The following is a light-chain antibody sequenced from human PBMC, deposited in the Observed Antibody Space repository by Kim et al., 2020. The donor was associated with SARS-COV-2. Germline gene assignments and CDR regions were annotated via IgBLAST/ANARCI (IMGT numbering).Light chain of an antibody. V-gene: IGKV3-11*01. CDR3: QQRGN. J-gene: IGKJ5*01. CDR1: QSVSTY. CDR2: DAS. Sequence: VVRQSPATLSLSPGQRATLSCRASQSVSTYFAWYQQRPGQAPRLLIYDASKRAAGIPARFRGSGSGTDFTLTIGTLEPEDSAVYYCQQRGNFGQGTRLDIK.